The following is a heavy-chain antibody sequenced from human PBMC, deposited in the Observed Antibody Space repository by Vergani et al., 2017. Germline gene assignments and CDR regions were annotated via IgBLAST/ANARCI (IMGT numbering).Heavy chain of an antibody. CDR2: INPSGGST. Sequence: QVQLVQSGAEVKKPGASVKVSCKASGYTFTSYYMHWVRQAPGPGLEWMGIINPSGGSTSYAQKFQGRVTMTRDTSTSTVYMELSSLRSEDTAVYYCARGPHAAAAGRTLNWFDPWGQGTLVTVSS. J-gene: IGHJ5*02. CDR3: ARGPHAAAAGRTLNWFDP. CDR1: GYTFTSYY. D-gene: IGHD6-13*01. V-gene: IGHV1-46*03.